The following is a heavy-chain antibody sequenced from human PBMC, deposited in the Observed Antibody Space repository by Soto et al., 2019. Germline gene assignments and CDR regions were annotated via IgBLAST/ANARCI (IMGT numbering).Heavy chain of an antibody. Sequence: GWSLRLSCTASGFTCSNYEMNWVRQAPWKGLEWVSYISSSGNTIYYADSVKGRFTVSRDNAKNSLYLQMNSLRAEDTAVYYCARDGGWPGYFDISGHYFPPGYWGQGTLVTVSS. CDR3: ARDGGWPGYFDISGHYFPPGY. D-gene: IGHD3-22*01. V-gene: IGHV3-48*03. CDR2: ISSSGNTI. CDR1: GFTCSNYE. J-gene: IGHJ4*02.